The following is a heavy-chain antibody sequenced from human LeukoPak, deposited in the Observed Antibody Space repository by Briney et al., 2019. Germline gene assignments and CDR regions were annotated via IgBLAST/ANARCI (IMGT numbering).Heavy chain of an antibody. J-gene: IGHJ4*02. CDR2: IYSDNT. Sequence: GGSLRLSCTVSGFTVSSNSMSWVRQAPGKGLEWVSFIYSDNTHYSDSVKGRFTISRDNTKNTLYLQMNSLRAEDTAVYYCARRAGAYSHPYDYWGQGTLVTVSS. V-gene: IGHV3-53*01. D-gene: IGHD4/OR15-4a*01. CDR1: GFTVSSNS. CDR3: ARRAGAYSHPYDY.